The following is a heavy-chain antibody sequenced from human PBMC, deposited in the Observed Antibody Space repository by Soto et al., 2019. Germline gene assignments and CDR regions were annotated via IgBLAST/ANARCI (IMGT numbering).Heavy chain of an antibody. D-gene: IGHD2-2*03. J-gene: IGHJ4*02. CDR3: ATRYGYCFDY. CDR2: IYYSGST. Sequence: SETLSLTCTVSGGSISSYYWSWIRQPPGKGLEWIGYIYYSGSTNYNPSLKSQVNISVDTSKNQFSLKLSSVTAAETAVYYCATRYGYCFDYLGQGTLVTV. CDR1: GGSISSYY. V-gene: IGHV4-59*08.